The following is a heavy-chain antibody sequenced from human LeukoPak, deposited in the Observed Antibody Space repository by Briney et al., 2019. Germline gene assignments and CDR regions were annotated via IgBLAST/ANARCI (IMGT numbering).Heavy chain of an antibody. D-gene: IGHD2-2*01. V-gene: IGHV3-23*01. J-gene: IGHJ6*03. CDR3: AKDATAVPGTVYMDV. CDR1: GFTFSSYA. CDR2: ISGRGGST. Sequence: PGRSLRLSCAASGFTFSSYAMSWVRQAPGKGLEWVSAISGRGGSTYYADSVKGRFTISRDNSKNTLYLQMTSLRAEDTALYYCAKDATAVPGTVYMDVWGKGTTVTISS.